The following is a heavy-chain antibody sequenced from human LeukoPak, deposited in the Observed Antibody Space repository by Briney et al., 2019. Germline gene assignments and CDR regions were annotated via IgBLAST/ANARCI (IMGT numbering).Heavy chain of an antibody. CDR2: IKSKTDGGTT. CDR3: SRFYGDYYYYYGMDV. Sequence: GGSLRLSCAAPGFTFSNAWMSWVRQAPGKGLEWVGRIKSKTDGGTTDYAAPVKGRFTISRDDSKNTLYLQMNSLKTEDTAVYYCSRFYGDYYYYYGMDVWGQGTTVSVSS. J-gene: IGHJ6*02. D-gene: IGHD4-17*01. CDR1: GFTFSNAW. V-gene: IGHV3-15*01.